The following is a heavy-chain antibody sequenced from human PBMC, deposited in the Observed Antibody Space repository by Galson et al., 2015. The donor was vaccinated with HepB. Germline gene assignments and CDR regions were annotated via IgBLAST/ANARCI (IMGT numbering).Heavy chain of an antibody. CDR3: AKDRVQGAALDY. CDR1: GFSFSSYG. J-gene: IGHJ4*02. V-gene: IGHV3-30*18. D-gene: IGHD3-3*01. Sequence: PLRLSCAASGFSFSSYGMHWVRQAPGKGLEWLALILSRENNTYYADSVKGRSTISRDNSKNTLYLQMNSLRAEDTAVYYCAKDRVQGAALDYWGQGTLVSVSS. CDR2: ILSRENNT.